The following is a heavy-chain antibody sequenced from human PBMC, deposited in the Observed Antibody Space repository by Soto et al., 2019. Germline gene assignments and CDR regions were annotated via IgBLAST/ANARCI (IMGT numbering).Heavy chain of an antibody. V-gene: IGHV3-48*02. CDR3: ARVQKQWLVPTYYYYGMDV. CDR2: ISSSSSTI. Sequence: GGSLRLSCAASGFTFSSYSMNWVRQAPGKGLEWVSYISSSSSTIYYADSVKGRFTISRDNAKNSLYLQMNSLRDEDTAVYYCARVQKQWLVPTYYYYGMDVWGQGTTVTVSS. J-gene: IGHJ6*02. D-gene: IGHD6-19*01. CDR1: GFTFSSYS.